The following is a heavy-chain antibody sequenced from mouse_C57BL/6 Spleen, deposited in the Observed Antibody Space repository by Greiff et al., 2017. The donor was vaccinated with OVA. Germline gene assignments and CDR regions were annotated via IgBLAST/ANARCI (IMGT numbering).Heavy chain of an antibody. CDR1: GFTFSSYA. D-gene: IGHD2-13*01. Sequence: EVKLMESGGGLVKPGGSLKLSCAASGFTFSSYAMSWVRQTPEKRLEWVATISDGGSYTYYPDNVKGRFTISRDNAKNNLYLQMSHLKSEDTAMYYCAREGVRNYAMDYWGQGTSVTVSS. J-gene: IGHJ4*01. CDR3: AREGVRNYAMDY. CDR2: ISDGGSYT. V-gene: IGHV5-4*01.